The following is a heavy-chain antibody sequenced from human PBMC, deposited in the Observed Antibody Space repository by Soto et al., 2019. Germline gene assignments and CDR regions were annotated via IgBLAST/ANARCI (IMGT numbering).Heavy chain of an antibody. CDR3: ASQVSGTGISAFDI. CDR2: IYYSGST. CDR1: GGSISSSSYY. J-gene: IGHJ3*02. Sequence: SETLSLTCTVSGGSISSSSYYWGWIRQPPGKGLEWIGSIYYSGSTYYNPSLKSRVTISVDTSKNQFSLKLSSVTAADTAVYYCASQVSGTGISAFDIWGQGTMVTVSS. V-gene: IGHV4-39*01. D-gene: IGHD6-19*01.